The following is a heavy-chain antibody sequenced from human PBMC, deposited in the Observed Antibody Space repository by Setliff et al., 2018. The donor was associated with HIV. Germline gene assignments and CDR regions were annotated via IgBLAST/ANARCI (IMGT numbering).Heavy chain of an antibody. J-gene: IGHJ6*03. Sequence: KASETLSLTCTVSGGSIRNEDYFWSWIRQPAGKGLEWIGRFYTSGSTNYNPPFKSRVTISTGTSNNQFSLTLSSVTAADTAVYYCARGVLITKRVTQTGGYYYYTDVWGKGTTVTVSS. CDR2: FYTSGST. CDR3: ARGVLITKRVTQTGGYYYYTDV. V-gene: IGHV4-61*02. D-gene: IGHD2-21*02. CDR1: GGSIRNEDYF.